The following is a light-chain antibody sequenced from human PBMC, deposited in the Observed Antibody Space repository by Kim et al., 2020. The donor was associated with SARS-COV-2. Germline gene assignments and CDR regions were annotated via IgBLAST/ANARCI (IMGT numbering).Light chain of an antibody. CDR1: QSISSH. CDR3: QQSYITPFT. V-gene: IGKV1-39*01. J-gene: IGKJ3*01. Sequence: ASVGDSVTITCRTTQSISSHLNWYPQKPGRAPKLLISAASTLQGGVPSRFSGSGSETDFTLTISSLQPEDFATYFCQQSYITPFTFGPGTKVDIK. CDR2: AAS.